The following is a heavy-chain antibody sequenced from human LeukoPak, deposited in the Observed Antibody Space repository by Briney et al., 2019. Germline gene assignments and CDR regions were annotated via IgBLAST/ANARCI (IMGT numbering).Heavy chain of an antibody. J-gene: IGHJ3*02. CDR3: ARVDDSSGYYVDAFDI. Sequence: PSETLSLTCTVSGGSISSYYWSWIRQPAGKGLEWIGRIYTSGSTNYNPSLKSRVTMSVDTSKNQFSLKLSSVTAADTAVYYCARVDDSSGYYVDAFDIWGQGTMVTVSS. CDR2: IYTSGST. V-gene: IGHV4-4*07. D-gene: IGHD3-22*01. CDR1: GGSISSYY.